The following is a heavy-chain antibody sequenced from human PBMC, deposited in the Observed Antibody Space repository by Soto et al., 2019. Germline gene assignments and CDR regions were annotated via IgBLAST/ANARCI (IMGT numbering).Heavy chain of an antibody. V-gene: IGHV4-39*02. Sequence: PSETLSLTCTVSGGSISGTYYNWGWIRQSPGKGLEWIGTIYYSGTTYYNPSLKSRVTMSVDTSKNQFSLKLNSVTAADTAVYYCAKDLIWGQCDYWGQGALVT. CDR3: AKDLIWGQCDY. CDR2: IYYSGTT. J-gene: IGHJ4*02. D-gene: IGHD3-16*01. CDR1: GGSISGTYYN.